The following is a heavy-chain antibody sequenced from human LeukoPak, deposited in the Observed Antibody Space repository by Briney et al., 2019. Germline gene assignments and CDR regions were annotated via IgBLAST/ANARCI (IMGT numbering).Heavy chain of an antibody. Sequence: SGGSLRLSCAASGFTFSNYGMHWVRQAPGKGLEWVAFIQYDGSNKYYADSVKGRFTISRDNSKNTLYLQMNSLRAEDTAVYYCAKEWAGYEIFDYWGQGTLVTVSS. CDR3: AKEWAGYEIFDY. V-gene: IGHV3-30*02. CDR1: GFTFSNYG. J-gene: IGHJ4*02. CDR2: IQYDGSNK. D-gene: IGHD5-12*01.